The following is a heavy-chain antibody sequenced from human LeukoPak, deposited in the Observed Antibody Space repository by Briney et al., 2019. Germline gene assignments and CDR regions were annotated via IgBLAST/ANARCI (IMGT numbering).Heavy chain of an antibody. V-gene: IGHV3-74*01. CDR3: TRGTSVVAGIDF. J-gene: IGHJ4*02. Sequence: GGSLRLSCGASGFIFSTYWMHWVRQAPGKGLEWVSHIDSERISATYGDPAKGRFIMSRDNAKNTVYLQMNSLRAEDTGVYYCTRGTSVVAGIDFWGQGTLVTVSS. CDR2: IDSERISA. D-gene: IGHD6-19*01. CDR1: GFIFSTYW.